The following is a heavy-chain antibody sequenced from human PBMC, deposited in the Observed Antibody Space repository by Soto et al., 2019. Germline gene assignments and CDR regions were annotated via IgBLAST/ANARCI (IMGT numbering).Heavy chain of an antibody. V-gene: IGHV4-30-4*01. CDR1: GGSISSGDYY. J-gene: IGHJ6*02. CDR3: ARGQYYYYGMDV. CDR2: IYYSGST. Sequence: SETLSLTCTVSGGSISSGDYYWSWIRQPPGKGLEWIGYIYYSGSTYYNPSLKSRVTISVDTSKNQFSLKLSSVTAADTAVYYCARGQYYYYGMDVWGQGTTVTVSS.